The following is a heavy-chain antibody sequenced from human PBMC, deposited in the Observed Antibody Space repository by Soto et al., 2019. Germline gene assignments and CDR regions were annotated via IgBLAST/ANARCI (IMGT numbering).Heavy chain of an antibody. D-gene: IGHD3-10*01. CDR3: TRGRTEDNWFDP. CDR1: GFTFGDYA. Sequence: GGSLRLSCTASGFTFGDYAMSWVRQAPGKGLEWVGFIRSKAYGGTTEYAASVKGRFTISRDDSKSIAYLQMNSLKTEDTAVYYCTRGRTEDNWFDPWGQGTLVTVS. V-gene: IGHV3-49*04. CDR2: IRSKAYGGTT. J-gene: IGHJ5*02.